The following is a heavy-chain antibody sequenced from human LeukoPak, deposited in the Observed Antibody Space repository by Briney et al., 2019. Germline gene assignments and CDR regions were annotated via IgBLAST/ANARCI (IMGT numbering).Heavy chain of an antibody. V-gene: IGHV3-23*01. CDR2: ISGSGGST. Sequence: RAGGSLRLSCAASGFTFSSYAMSWVRQAPGKGLEWVSAISGSGGSTYYADSVKGRFTISRDNSKNTLYLQMNSLRTEDTAVYYCAKDRQWLVRRGNSFDYWGQGTLVTVSS. CDR1: GFTFSSYA. J-gene: IGHJ4*02. D-gene: IGHD6-19*01. CDR3: AKDRQWLVRRGNSFDY.